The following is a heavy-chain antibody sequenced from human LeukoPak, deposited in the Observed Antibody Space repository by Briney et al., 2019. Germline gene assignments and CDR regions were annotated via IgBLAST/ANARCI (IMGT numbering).Heavy chain of an antibody. J-gene: IGHJ3*01. CDR2: VSGSGAST. Sequence: GGSLRLSCAASGFTFSNAWMSWVRQAPGKGLEWVSTVSGSGASTNYADSVKGRFTISRDNSKNTLYLQMNSLRAEDTAVYYCAKSLIAAAGTGAFDVWGRGTVVTVSS. CDR3: AKSLIAAAGTGAFDV. D-gene: IGHD6-13*01. CDR1: GFTFSNAW. V-gene: IGHV3-23*01.